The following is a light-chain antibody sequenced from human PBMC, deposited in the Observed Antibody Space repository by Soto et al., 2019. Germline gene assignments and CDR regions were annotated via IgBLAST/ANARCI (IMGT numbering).Light chain of an antibody. Sequence: EIVLTQSPAILFTSQGERATFSCRPSQSVSSYFAWYQQKPGQAPRLLIYDASNRATGVPARFSGSGSGTDFTLTISSLEPEDFAVYYCQQRRYWPVTFGQGTKVDIK. V-gene: IGKV3-11*01. CDR1: QSVSSY. J-gene: IGKJ1*01. CDR2: DAS. CDR3: QQRRYWPVT.